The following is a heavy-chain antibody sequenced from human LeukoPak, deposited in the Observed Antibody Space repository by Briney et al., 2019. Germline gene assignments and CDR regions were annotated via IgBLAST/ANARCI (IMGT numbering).Heavy chain of an antibody. D-gene: IGHD3-10*01. J-gene: IGHJ3*02. CDR1: GGSISSGGYY. CDR3: AKTVSGGAFDI. Sequence: SETLSLTCTVSGGSISSGGYYWSWIRQHPGKGLEWLGYIYYSGSTYYNPSLKSRVTISVDTSKNQFSLKLSSVTAADTAVYYCAKTVSGGAFDIWDQGTMVTVSS. V-gene: IGHV4-31*03. CDR2: IYYSGST.